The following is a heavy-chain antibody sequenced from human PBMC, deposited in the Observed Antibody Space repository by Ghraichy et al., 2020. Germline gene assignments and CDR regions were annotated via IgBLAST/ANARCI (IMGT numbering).Heavy chain of an antibody. CDR1: GDSVSSNSAT. V-gene: IGHV6-1*01. Sequence: QTLSLTCAISGDSVSSNSATWHWIRQSPSRGLEWLGWTYYRSRWYREFAASVKSRITIDPDTSNNRFSLLLNSVTPEDTAVYYCARDPGRGQSYYCYGIDVWGQGTTVTVSS. CDR3: ARDPGRGQSYYCYGIDV. J-gene: IGHJ6*02. CDR2: TYYRSRWYR.